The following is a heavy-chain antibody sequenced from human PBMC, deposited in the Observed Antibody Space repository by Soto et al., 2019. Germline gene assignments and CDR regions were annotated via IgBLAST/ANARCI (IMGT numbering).Heavy chain of an antibody. J-gene: IGHJ6*02. V-gene: IGHV4-39*01. CDR3: SSTWNYGMDV. CDR1: GGSISSSSYY. CDR2: IYYSGST. D-gene: IGHD2-2*01. Sequence: LCGGSISSSSYYWGLIRQPPGKGLEWIGSIYYSGSTYYNPSLKSRVTISVDTSKNQFSLKLSSVNAADTAVYYCSSTWNYGMDVWGQGTTVTVSS.